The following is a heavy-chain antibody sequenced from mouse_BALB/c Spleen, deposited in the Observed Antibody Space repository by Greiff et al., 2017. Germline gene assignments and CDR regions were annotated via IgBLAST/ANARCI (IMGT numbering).Heavy chain of an antibody. J-gene: IGHJ4*01. V-gene: IGHV5-12-2*01. CDR1: GFTFSSYT. D-gene: IGHD2-3*01. Sequence: EVQLVESGGGLVQPGGSLKLSCAASGFTFSSYTMSWVRQTPEKRLEWVAYISNGGGSTYYPDTVKGRFTISRDNAKNTLYLQMSSLKSEDTAMYYCARHGYYEDYAMDYWGQGTSVTVSS. CDR2: ISNGGGST. CDR3: ARHGYYEDYAMDY.